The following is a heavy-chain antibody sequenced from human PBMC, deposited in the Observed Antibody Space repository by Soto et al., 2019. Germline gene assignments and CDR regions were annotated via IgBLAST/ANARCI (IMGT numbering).Heavy chain of an antibody. J-gene: IGHJ4*02. CDR3: ARTITTIVVVRD. Sequence: QLQLQESGPGLVKPSETLSLTCTVSGGSISSSSYYWGWIRQPPGKGLEWIGSIYYSGSTYYNPSLKSRVTISVDTSKNQFSLKLSSVTAADTAVYYCARTITTIVVVRDWGQGTLVTVSS. CDR1: GGSISSSSYY. CDR2: IYYSGST. V-gene: IGHV4-39*01. D-gene: IGHD3-22*01.